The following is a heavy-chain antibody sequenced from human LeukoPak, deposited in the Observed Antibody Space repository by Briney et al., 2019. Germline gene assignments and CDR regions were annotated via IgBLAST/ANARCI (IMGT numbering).Heavy chain of an antibody. CDR3: ARGYGDFRVEGRYFHS. V-gene: IGHV4-59*01. CDR1: DGSITNYD. D-gene: IGHD4-17*01. J-gene: IGHJ4*02. CDR2: VHYSGTA. Sequence: SETLSLTCTVSDGSITNYDWSWVRQPPGKGLEFIGHVHYSGTANYNPSLRSRVTTSIDTSKKHFFLKLKSVTATDTAVYYCARGYGDFRVEGRYFHSWGQGTLVTVSS.